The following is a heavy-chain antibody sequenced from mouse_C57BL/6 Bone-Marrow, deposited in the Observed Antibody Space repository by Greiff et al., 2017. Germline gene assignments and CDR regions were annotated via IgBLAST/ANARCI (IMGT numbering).Heavy chain of an antibody. CDR2: IYPGGGYT. J-gene: IGHJ4*01. Sequence: QVQLQQPGAELVRPGTSVKMSCKASGYTFTNYWIGWAKQRPGHGLEWIGDIYPGGGYTNYNEKFKGKATLTADKSSSTAYMQFSSLTSEDSAIYYCARWYYYAMDYWGQGTSVTVSA. CDR1: GYTFTNYW. V-gene: IGHV1-63*01. CDR3: ARWYYYAMDY.